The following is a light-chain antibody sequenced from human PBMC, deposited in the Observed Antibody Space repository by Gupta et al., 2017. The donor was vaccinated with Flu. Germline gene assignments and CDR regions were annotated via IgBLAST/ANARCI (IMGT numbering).Light chain of an antibody. J-gene: IGLJ3*02. Sequence: QSVLTQPPSVSGAPGQRVTISCTGSSSNIGAGYDVHWYQQLPGTAPKLLSYANTNRPSGVPDRFAGSKSGTSAYLAITGLQAEDEADYYCQSYASSLSAWVLGGGTKLTVL. V-gene: IGLV1-40*01. CDR1: SSNIGAGYD. CDR3: QSYASSLSAWV. CDR2: ANT.